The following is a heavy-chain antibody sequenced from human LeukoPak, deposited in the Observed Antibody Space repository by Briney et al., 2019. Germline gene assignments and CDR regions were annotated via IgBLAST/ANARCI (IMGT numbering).Heavy chain of an antibody. CDR2: FYPGDSDT. D-gene: IGHD6-13*01. CDR1: GSLFTNYW. Sequence: GESLHISCKCSGSLFTNYWIAGVRQLPGKGLEWMGIFYPGDSDTRYSPSFQGQVTISADKSTSTAYLQWSSLKAADSAMYYCARRTAAAGAYYMDVWGKGTTVTVSS. J-gene: IGHJ6*03. V-gene: IGHV5-51*01. CDR3: ARRTAAAGAYYMDV.